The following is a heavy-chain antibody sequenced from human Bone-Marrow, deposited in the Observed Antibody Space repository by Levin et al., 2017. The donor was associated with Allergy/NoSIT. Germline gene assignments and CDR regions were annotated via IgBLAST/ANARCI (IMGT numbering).Heavy chain of an antibody. V-gene: IGHV3-23*01. D-gene: IGHD2-15*01. CDR1: RFTFSSYA. CDR2: ISGSGDNT. CDR3: AKGSAASGYSGVDY. Sequence: GESLKISCEASRFTFSSYAMNWVRQAPGKGLEWVSLISGSGDNTYYADSVKGRFTISRDNSKNTLYLQMNSQRADDTAVYYCAKGSAASGYSGVDYWGQGNLVTVSS. J-gene: IGHJ4*02.